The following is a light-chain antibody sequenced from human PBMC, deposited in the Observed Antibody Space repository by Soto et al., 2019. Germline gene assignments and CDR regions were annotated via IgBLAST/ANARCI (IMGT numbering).Light chain of an antibody. Sequence: QSALTQPPSASGSPGQSVTISCTGTGSGIGGYNFVSWYQQRPGKVPKLIIYEVNKRPSGVPDRFSGSKSGNTASLTVSGLQADDEADYYCSSYAGTNNRYVFGTGTKLTV. V-gene: IGLV2-8*01. J-gene: IGLJ1*01. CDR1: GSGIGGYNF. CDR3: SSYAGTNNRYV. CDR2: EVN.